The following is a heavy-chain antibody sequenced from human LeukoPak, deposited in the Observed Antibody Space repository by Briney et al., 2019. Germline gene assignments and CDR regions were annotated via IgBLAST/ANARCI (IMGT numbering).Heavy chain of an antibody. Sequence: GGSLRLSCAASGFIFSSYGMHWVRQAPGKGLEWVAVIWYDGSHKSYADSVKGRFTISRDNSKNTLYLQMSSLRAEDTAVYYCARDPTEGETFAYYFDYWGQGTLVTVSS. CDR2: IWYDGSHK. D-gene: IGHD2-21*01. CDR3: ARDPTEGETFAYYFDY. V-gene: IGHV3-33*01. J-gene: IGHJ4*02. CDR1: GFIFSSYG.